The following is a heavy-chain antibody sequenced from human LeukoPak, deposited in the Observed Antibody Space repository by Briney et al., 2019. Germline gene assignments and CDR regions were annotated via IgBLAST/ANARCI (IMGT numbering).Heavy chain of an antibody. Sequence: PGGSLRLSCAASGFTFSSYSVNWVRQAPGKGLEWVSYINDVSSKIYYADSVKGRFTISRDNSKNTLFLQMNSLRAEDTAVYYCPKTLDWSYFDYWGQGTLVTVSS. CDR3: PKTLDWSYFDY. V-gene: IGHV3-48*01. J-gene: IGHJ4*02. CDR1: GFTFSSYS. D-gene: IGHD1-1*01. CDR2: INDVSSKI.